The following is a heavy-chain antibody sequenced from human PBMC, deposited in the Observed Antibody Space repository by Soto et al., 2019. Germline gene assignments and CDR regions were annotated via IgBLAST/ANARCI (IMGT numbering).Heavy chain of an antibody. V-gene: IGHV3-30-3*01. J-gene: IGHJ6*02. CDR3: ARVGRPGYGMDV. CDR2: ISYDGSNK. Sequence: ESGGGVVQPGRSLRLSCAASGFTFSSYAMHWVRQAPGKGLEWVAVISYDGSNKYYADSVKGRFTISRDNSKNTLYLQMNSLRAEDTAVYYCARVGRPGYGMDVWGQGTTVTVSS. CDR1: GFTFSSYA.